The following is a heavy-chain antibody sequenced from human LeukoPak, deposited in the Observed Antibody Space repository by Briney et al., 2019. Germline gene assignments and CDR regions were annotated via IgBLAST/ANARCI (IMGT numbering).Heavy chain of an antibody. CDR2: IYPGDSDI. J-gene: IGHJ4*02. V-gene: IGHV5-51*01. Sequence: GESLKISCKGSGYSFTSYWIGWVRQMPGRGLEWIGIIYPGDSDIRYSPSFQGQVNISADKSISTAYLQWSSLKASDTAMYYCVRRTTGGYYFDYWGQGTLVTVSS. CDR1: GYSFTSYW. D-gene: IGHD1-1*01. CDR3: VRRTTGGYYFDY.